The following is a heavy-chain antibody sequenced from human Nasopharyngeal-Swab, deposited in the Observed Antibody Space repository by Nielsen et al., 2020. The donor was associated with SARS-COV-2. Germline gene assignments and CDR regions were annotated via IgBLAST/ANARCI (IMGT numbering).Heavy chain of an antibody. CDR2: IFHTGST. V-gene: IGHV4-30-4*01. CDR3: ARGGGPYSSSWDS. D-gene: IGHD6-13*01. Sequence: SETLSLTCSVSSGSISSDNFYWSWIRQPPGKGLEWIGYIFHTGSTHHNPSLKSRGTIAIDTSKNQFYLRLSSVTAADTAVYYCARGGGPYSSSWDSWGQGTLVTVSS. J-gene: IGHJ4*02. CDR1: SGSISSDNFY.